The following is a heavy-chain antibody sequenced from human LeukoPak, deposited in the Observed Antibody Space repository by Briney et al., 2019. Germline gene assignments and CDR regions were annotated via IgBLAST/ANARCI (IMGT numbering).Heavy chain of an antibody. Sequence: SETLSLTCTVSGGSISSYYWSWIRQPPGKGLEWIGYIYYSGSTNYNPSLKSRVTISVDTSKNQFSLKLSSVTAADTAVYYCARDGWYCSSTSCFDAFDIWGQGTMVTVSS. CDR1: GGSISSYY. CDR3: ARDGWYCSSTSCFDAFDI. D-gene: IGHD2-2*01. V-gene: IGHV4-59*01. J-gene: IGHJ3*02. CDR2: IYYSGST.